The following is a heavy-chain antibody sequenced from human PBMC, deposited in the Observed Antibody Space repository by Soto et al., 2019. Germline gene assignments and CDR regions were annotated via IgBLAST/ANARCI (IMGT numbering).Heavy chain of an antibody. D-gene: IGHD2-15*01. Sequence: GGSLRLSCSASGFTFSKFAMYWVRQAPGKALEYVSGISGQGDRTNYADFVKGRFSISRDNSNNTLHLQLISLKTEDTAVYYCGRGSISAALWPTSFWFWGQGARVTVSS. CDR3: GRGSISAALWPTSFWF. V-gene: IGHV3-64D*06. CDR2: ISGQGDRT. J-gene: IGHJ4*02. CDR1: GFTFSKFA.